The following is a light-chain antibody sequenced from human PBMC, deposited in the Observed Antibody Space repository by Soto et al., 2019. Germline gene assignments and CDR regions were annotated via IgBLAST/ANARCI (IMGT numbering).Light chain of an antibody. V-gene: IGKV1-5*01. CDR3: QQYDTYVWT. J-gene: IGKJ1*01. CDR1: RSISSW. Sequence: DIQMTQSPSTLSASLGDRVTITCRASRSISSWLAWYQKKPGKAPKFLIYDASNLESGVPSRSSGSGSGTEFTLTITSLQAEDSATYYCQQYDTYVWTFGQGTKVDIK. CDR2: DAS.